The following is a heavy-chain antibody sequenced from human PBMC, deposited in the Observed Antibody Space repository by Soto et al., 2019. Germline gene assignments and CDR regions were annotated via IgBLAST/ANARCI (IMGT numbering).Heavy chain of an antibody. V-gene: IGHV1-69*13. CDR1: GGTFSSYA. Sequence: SVKVSCKASGGTFSSYAIGWVRQAPGQGLEWMGGIIPIFGTANYAQKFQGRVTITADESTSTAYMELSSLRSEDTAVYYCASGILGYCSSTSCPNYYYYGMDVWGQGTTVTVSS. J-gene: IGHJ6*02. CDR2: IIPIFGTA. D-gene: IGHD2-2*01. CDR3: ASGILGYCSSTSCPNYYYYGMDV.